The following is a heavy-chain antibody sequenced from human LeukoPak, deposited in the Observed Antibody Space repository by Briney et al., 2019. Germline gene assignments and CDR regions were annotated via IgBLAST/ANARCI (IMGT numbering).Heavy chain of an antibody. CDR2: ISSSSSAM. D-gene: IGHD3-10*01. CDR3: ARGSGNSFDY. CDR1: GLTFSIYS. V-gene: IGHV3-48*02. J-gene: IGHJ4*02. Sequence: PGGSLRLSCSASGLTFSIYSMHWVRQAPGKGLEWVSYISSSSSAMYYADSMKGRFTISRDNAKNSLYLQMNNLRDEDTAVYYCARGSGNSFDYWGQGALVTVSS.